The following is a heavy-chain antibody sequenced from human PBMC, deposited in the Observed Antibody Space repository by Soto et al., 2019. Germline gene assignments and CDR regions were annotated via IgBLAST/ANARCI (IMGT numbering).Heavy chain of an antibody. V-gene: IGHV4-59*01. CDR3: ARGGIAYCGGDCYSGFPNDYYFDY. CDR1: GGSISSYY. Sequence: SETLSLTCTVSGGSISSYYWSWIRQPPGKGLEWIGYIYYSGSTNYNPSLKSRVTISVDTSKNQFSLKLSSVTAADTAVYYCARGGIAYCGGDCYSGFPNDYYFDYWGQGTLVTVSS. J-gene: IGHJ4*02. CDR2: IYYSGST. D-gene: IGHD2-21*02.